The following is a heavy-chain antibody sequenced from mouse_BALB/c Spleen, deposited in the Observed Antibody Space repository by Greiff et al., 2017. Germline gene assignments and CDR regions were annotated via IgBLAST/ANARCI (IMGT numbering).Heavy chain of an antibody. CDR1: GFNIKDTY. D-gene: IGHD1-1*01. J-gene: IGHJ3*01. CDR3: AFFYYGSSSWFAY. CDR2: IDPANGNT. V-gene: IGHV14-3*02. Sequence: EVKLQESGAELVKPGASVKLSCTASGFNIKDTYMHWVKQRPEQGLEWIGRIDPANGNTKYDPKFQGKATITADTSSNTAYLQLSSLTSEDTAVYYCAFFYYGSSSWFAYWGQGTLVTGSA.